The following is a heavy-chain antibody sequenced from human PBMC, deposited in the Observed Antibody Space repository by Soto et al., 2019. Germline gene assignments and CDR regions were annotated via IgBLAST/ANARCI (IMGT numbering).Heavy chain of an antibody. V-gene: IGHV3-30*18. D-gene: IGHD3-3*01. Sequence: QVQLVESGGGVVQPGRSLRLSCAASGFTFSSYGMHWVRQAPGKGLEWVAVISYDGSNKYYADSVKGRFTISRDNSKNTLYLKMNSLRDDDTAVYYCAKDLGRYYDFWSGYYTLDYYYYYGMDVWGQGTTVTVSS. CDR1: GFTFSSYG. CDR2: ISYDGSNK. CDR3: AKDLGRYYDFWSGYYTLDYYYYYGMDV. J-gene: IGHJ6*02.